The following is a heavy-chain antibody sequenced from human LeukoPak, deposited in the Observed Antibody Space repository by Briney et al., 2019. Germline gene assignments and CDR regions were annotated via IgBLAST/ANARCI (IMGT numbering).Heavy chain of an antibody. CDR1: GYTFTSYD. V-gene: IGHV1-8*03. CDR3: ARGRNYYDSSRYYYEGDAFDI. J-gene: IGHJ3*02. CDR2: MNPNSGNT. D-gene: IGHD3-22*01. Sequence: ASVKVSCKASGYTFTSYDINWVRQATGQGLECMGWMNPNSGNTGYAQKFQGRVTITRNTSISTAYMELSSLRSEDTAAYYCARGRNYYDSSRYYYEGDAFDIWGQGTMVTVSS.